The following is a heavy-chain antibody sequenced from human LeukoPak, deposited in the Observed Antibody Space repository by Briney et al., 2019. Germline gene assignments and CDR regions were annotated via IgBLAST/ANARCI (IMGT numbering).Heavy chain of an antibody. Sequence: SETLSLTCAVYGGSFSGYYWSWIRHPPPKGLEWIGEINHSGSTNYNPSLKSRVTISVDTSKNQFSLNLSSVTAADTAVYYCARGREHIVVVTATHFDYWGQGTLVTVSS. CDR1: GGSFSGYY. V-gene: IGHV4-34*01. CDR2: INHSGST. D-gene: IGHD2-21*02. J-gene: IGHJ4*02. CDR3: ARGREHIVVVTATHFDY.